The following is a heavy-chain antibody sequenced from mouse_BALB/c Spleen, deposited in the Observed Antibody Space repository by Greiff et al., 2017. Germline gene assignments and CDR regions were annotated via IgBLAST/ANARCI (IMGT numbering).Heavy chain of an antibody. CDR2: INSNGGST. CDR3: ARDLDSSGYPWFAY. J-gene: IGHJ3*01. CDR1: GFTFSSYG. Sequence: EVQGVESGGGLVQPGGSLKLSCAASGFTFSSYGMSWVRQTPDKRLELVATINSNGGSTYYPDSVKGRFTISRDNAKNTLYLQMSSLKSEDTAMYYCARDLDSSGYPWFAYWGQGTLVTVSA. V-gene: IGHV5-6-3*01. D-gene: IGHD3-2*01.